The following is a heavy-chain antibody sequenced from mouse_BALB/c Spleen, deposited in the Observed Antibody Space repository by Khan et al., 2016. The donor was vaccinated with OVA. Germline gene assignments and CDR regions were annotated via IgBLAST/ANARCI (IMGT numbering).Heavy chain of an antibody. Sequence: EVELVESGGGLVKPGGSLKLSCAASGFTFSSYTLSWVRQTPEKRLEWVATINSGATYTFYPASVKGRFTISRDNATNTLYLQMSSLKSEDPAMYYCTSDANYAHWYFDDWGAGTTVTVSS. D-gene: IGHD2-1*01. CDR2: INSGATYT. CDR1: GFTFSSYT. V-gene: IGHV5-6-4*01. J-gene: IGHJ1*01. CDR3: TSDANYAHWYFDD.